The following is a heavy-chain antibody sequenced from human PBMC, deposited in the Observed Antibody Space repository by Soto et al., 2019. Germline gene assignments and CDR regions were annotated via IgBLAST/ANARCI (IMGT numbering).Heavy chain of an antibody. Sequence: QLQLQESGPGLVKPSETLSLTCTVSGGSISSSSYYWGWIRQPPGKGLEWIGSIYYSGSTYYNPSLKSRVTISVDTYKHHFSLKLSSVTAADTAVYYCARLGDIVVVVAATPPSYFDYWGQGTLVTVSS. J-gene: IGHJ4*02. V-gene: IGHV4-39*02. CDR1: GGSISSSSYY. CDR3: ARLGDIVVVVAATPPSYFDY. CDR2: IYYSGST. D-gene: IGHD2-15*01.